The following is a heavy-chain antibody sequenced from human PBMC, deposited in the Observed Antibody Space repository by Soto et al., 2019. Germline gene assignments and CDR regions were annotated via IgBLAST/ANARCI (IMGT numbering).Heavy chain of an antibody. D-gene: IGHD3-3*01. CDR2: IKSRGDGETT. V-gene: IGHV3-15*07. CDR1: GFSITNTW. J-gene: IGHJ4*01. CDR3: ATYPDFGSGHHPH. Sequence: EVQLVESGGGLVKPGGSLRLSCAASGFSITNTWMHWVRQAPGKGLEWVGRIKSRGDGETTDYAAPVKGRFTISRDDSRNTLYVQMNSLKSEDTAVYWCATYPDFGSGHHPHWGHGVPVIVSS.